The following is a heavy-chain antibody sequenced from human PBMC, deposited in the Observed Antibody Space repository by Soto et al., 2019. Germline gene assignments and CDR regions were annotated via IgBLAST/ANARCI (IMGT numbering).Heavy chain of an antibody. Sequence: SETLSLTCTVSGTSISSYYWSWIRQPPGKGLEWIANIHYSGTTNYNPSLASRVTLSVDTYKNQFSLKMTSVTAADRAMYFCARYNSYAIDYWGRGTMVTVSS. CDR2: IHYSGTT. CDR3: ARYNSYAIDY. J-gene: IGHJ4*02. V-gene: IGHV4-59*01. D-gene: IGHD2-8*01. CDR1: GTSISSYY.